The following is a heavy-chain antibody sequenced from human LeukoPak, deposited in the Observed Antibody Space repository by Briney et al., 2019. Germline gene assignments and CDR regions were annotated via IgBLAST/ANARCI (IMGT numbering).Heavy chain of an antibody. J-gene: IGHJ5*02. CDR2: IRSKTDGGTT. D-gene: IGHD3-10*01. Sequence: GGSLRLSCAASGFTFTNSWMSWLRQAPGKGLEWVGRIRSKTDGGTTDYAATVKGRFTISRDDSINTLFLQMNSLKTEDTAVYYCTTGIIMVRGVIEGPWGQGTLVTVSS. CDR3: TTGIIMVRGVIEGP. CDR1: GFTFTNSW. V-gene: IGHV3-15*01.